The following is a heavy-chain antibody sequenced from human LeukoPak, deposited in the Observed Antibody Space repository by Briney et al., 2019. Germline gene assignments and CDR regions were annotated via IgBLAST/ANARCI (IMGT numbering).Heavy chain of an antibody. J-gene: IGHJ4*02. D-gene: IGHD3-10*01. CDR2: ISAYNGNT. CDR3: ARARWFGELDY. V-gene: IGHV1-18*01. Sequence: GASVKVSCKASGYTFTSYGISWVRQAPGQGLEWMGWISAYNGNTNYAQKLRGRVTMTTDTSTSTACMELRSLRSDDTAVYYCARARWFGELDYWGQGTLVTVSS. CDR1: GYTFTSYG.